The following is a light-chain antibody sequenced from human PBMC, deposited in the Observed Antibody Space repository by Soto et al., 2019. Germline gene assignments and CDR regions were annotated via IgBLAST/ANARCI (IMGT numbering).Light chain of an antibody. V-gene: IGKV3-15*01. CDR1: LKVKTR. J-gene: IGKJ4*01. Sequence: EKGMTQSQATLSVSPGERATLSCRASLKVKTRLAWYQQQPGQAPRLLIYDAFTRATGIPARFSGSASGPELTLTISSLQSEDLAVYYCQPYDEWPLTFGGGNKGESK. CDR3: QPYDEWPLT. CDR2: DAF.